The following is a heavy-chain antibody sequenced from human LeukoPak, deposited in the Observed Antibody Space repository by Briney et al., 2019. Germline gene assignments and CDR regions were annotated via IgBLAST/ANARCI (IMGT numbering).Heavy chain of an antibody. D-gene: IGHD3-10*01. J-gene: IGHJ2*01. CDR3: ARVFYYGSGTFDL. V-gene: IGHV4-59*01. Sequence: SETLSLTCTVSGGSLSSYYWSWIRQPPGKGLEWIGYIYYSGSTTYNPSLRSRVTISVDTSKNQFSLRLSSVTAADTAVYYCARVFYYGSGTFDLWGRGTLVTV. CDR1: GGSLSSYY. CDR2: IYYSGST.